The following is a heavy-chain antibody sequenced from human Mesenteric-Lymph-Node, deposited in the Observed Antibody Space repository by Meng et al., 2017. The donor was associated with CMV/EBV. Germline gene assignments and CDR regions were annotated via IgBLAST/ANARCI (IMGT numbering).Heavy chain of an antibody. D-gene: IGHD3-10*01. CDR1: GFIFSSYA. J-gene: IGHJ4*02. V-gene: IGHV3-30*10. CDR3: AKDTDYGSGTYYNDY. Sequence: SLKISCAASGFIFSSYAMHWVRQAPGMGLEWVAVVSYDEGNKYYIDSVKGRFTISRDNSKNTLYLQMNSLRPEDTAVYYCAKDTDYGSGTYYNDYWGKGTLVTVSS. CDR2: VSYDEGNK.